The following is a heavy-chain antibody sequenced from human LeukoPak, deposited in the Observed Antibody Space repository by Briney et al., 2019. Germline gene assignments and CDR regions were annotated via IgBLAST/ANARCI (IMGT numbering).Heavy chain of an antibody. D-gene: IGHD5-18*01. J-gene: IGHJ4*02. Sequence: PGGSLRLSCAASGFKFDDYGMSWVRQAPGKGLEWVSAISGSGGSTYYADSVKGRFTISRDNSKNTLYLQMNSLRAEDTAVYYCAKDPPSAMADYWGQGTLVTVSS. V-gene: IGHV3-23*01. CDR1: GFKFDDYG. CDR2: ISGSGGST. CDR3: AKDPPSAMADY.